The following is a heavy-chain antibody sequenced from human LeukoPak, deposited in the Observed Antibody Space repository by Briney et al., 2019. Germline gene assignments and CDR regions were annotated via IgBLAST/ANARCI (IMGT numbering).Heavy chain of an antibody. J-gene: IGHJ4*02. CDR1: GFTFSSYA. Sequence: PSGGSLRLSCAASGFTFSSYAMHWVRQAPGKGLEWVAVISYDGSNKYYADSVKGRFTISRDNSKNTLYLQMNSLRAEDTAVYYCARDPTGDGYNYFDYWGQGTLVTVSS. D-gene: IGHD5-24*01. CDR2: ISYDGSNK. V-gene: IGHV3-30-3*01. CDR3: ARDPTGDGYNYFDY.